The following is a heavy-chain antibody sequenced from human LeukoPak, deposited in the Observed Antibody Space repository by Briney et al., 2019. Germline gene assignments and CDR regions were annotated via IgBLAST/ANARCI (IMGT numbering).Heavy chain of an antibody. Sequence: GGSLRLSCAASGFTFSSYAMSWVRQAPGKGLERVSAISGSGGSTYYADSVKGRFTISRDNAKNSLYLQMNSLRAEDTAVYYCAELGITMIGGVWGKGTTVTISS. CDR2: ISGSGGST. J-gene: IGHJ6*04. CDR3: AELGITMIGGV. CDR1: GFTFSSYA. V-gene: IGHV3-23*01. D-gene: IGHD3-10*02.